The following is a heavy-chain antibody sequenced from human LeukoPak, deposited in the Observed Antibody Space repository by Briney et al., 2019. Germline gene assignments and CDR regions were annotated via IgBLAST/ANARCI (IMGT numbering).Heavy chain of an antibody. V-gene: IGHV3-74*01. CDR2: INTDGSST. CDR3: ASRSGWAGDDY. D-gene: IGHD6-19*01. Sequence: GGSLRLSCAASGFTFSSYWMHWVRQAPGKGLVWVSRINTDGSSTSYADSVKGRFTISRDTSKNTLYLQINSLRAEDTAVYYCASRSGWAGDDYWGQGTLVTVSS. J-gene: IGHJ4*02. CDR1: GFTFSSYW.